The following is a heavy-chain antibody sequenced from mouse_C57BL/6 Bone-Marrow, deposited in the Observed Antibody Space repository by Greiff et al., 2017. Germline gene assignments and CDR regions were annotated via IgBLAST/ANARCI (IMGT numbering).Heavy chain of an antibody. V-gene: IGHV14-1*01. J-gene: IGHJ4*01. D-gene: IGHD3-2*01. CDR2: IDPEDGDT. Sequence: VQLQQSGAELVRPGASVKLSCTASGFNINDYYMHWVKQRPEQGLEWIGRIDPEDGDTEYAPKFQGKATMTADTSSNTAYLQLSSLTSEDTAVYYCTTIGDSASYYAMDYWYQGTSVTVS. CDR1: GFNINDYY. CDR3: TTIGDSASYYAMDY.